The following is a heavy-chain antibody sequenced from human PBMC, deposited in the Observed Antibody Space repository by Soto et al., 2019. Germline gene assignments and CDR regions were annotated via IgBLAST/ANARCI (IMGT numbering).Heavy chain of an antibody. CDR3: ARDPTGLAYFDY. V-gene: IGHV3-30-3*01. Sequence: QVQLVESGGGAVQPGRSLRLSCAASGFTFSSYAMHWVRQAPGKGLEWVGVISYDGSNKHDADSVKGRFTISRENSKNTLYLQMNSLRAEDTAVYYCARDPTGLAYFDYWGQGTLVTVSS. CDR2: ISYDGSNK. CDR1: GFTFSSYA. J-gene: IGHJ4*02.